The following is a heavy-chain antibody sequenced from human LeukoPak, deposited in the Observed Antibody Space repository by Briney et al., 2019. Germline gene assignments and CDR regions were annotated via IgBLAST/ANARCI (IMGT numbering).Heavy chain of an antibody. Sequence: GGSLRLSCAAAGFTFSNDWMHWVRRAPGKGLEWVSRTKSDGSGTNYADSVKGRFTISRDNAQNTLYLQMNNLGVDDTAVYYCARALVTRLGAFDIWGQGTMVIVFS. D-gene: IGHD1-26*01. V-gene: IGHV3-74*01. CDR3: ARALVTRLGAFDI. J-gene: IGHJ3*02. CDR2: TKSDGSGT. CDR1: GFTFSNDW.